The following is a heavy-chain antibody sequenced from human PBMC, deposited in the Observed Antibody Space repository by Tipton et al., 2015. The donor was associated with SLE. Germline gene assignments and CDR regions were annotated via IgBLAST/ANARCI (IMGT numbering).Heavy chain of an antibody. J-gene: IGHJ4*02. Sequence: SLRLSCAATGFLVGNNYMTWVRHAPGKGLEWISVIFSDGTTYYADFVKGRFTISRDNSRSTLYLQMNSLRAEDTAVYYCARDLSGTTVWGQGTLVTVSS. CDR3: ARDLSGTTV. CDR1: GFLVGNNY. V-gene: IGHV3-66*02. D-gene: IGHD1-7*01. CDR2: IFSDGTT.